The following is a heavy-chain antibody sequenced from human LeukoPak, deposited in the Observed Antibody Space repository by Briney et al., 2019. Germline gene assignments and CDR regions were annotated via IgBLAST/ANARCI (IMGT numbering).Heavy chain of an antibody. CDR1: GGSISSYY. V-gene: IGHV4-59*08. J-gene: IGHJ6*02. D-gene: IGHD5-18*01. Sequence: SETLSLTCTVSGGSISSYYWSWIRQPPGKGLEWIGYIYYSGSTNYNPSLKSRVTISVDTSKNQFSLKLSSVTAADTAVYYCARRGRLLNSYGYNYYYGMDVWGQGTTVTVSS. CDR2: IYYSGST. CDR3: ARRGRLLNSYGYNYYYGMDV.